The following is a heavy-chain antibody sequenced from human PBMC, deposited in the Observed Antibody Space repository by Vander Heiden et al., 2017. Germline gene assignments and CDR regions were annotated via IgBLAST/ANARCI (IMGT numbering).Heavy chain of an antibody. CDR3: ARDEGYSYGTFDFDY. V-gene: IGHV3-21*01. D-gene: IGHD5-18*01. CDR2: ISSSSSYI. J-gene: IGHJ4*02. Sequence: EVQLVESGGGLVKPGGPLRLSCAASGFTFSSYSMNRVRQAPGKGLEWVSSISSSSSYIYYADSVKGRFTISRDNAKNSLYLQMNSLRAEDTAVYYCARDEGYSYGTFDFDYWGQGTLVTVSS. CDR1: GFTFSSYS.